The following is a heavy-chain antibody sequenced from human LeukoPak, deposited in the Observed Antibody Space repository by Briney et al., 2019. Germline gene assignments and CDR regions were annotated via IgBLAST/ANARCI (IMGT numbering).Heavy chain of an antibody. D-gene: IGHD4-11*01. CDR3: ARRYSNYFFDY. CDR1: GYSITNGYY. CDR2: IYYSGNT. J-gene: IGHJ4*02. V-gene: IGHV4-38-2*01. Sequence: PSETLSLTXGVSGYSITNGYYWAWIRQPPGKGLEWIGNIYYSGNTYYNPSLKSRVTISVDTSKNQFSLMVSSVTAADTAVYYCARRYSNYFFDYWGQGTLVTVSS.